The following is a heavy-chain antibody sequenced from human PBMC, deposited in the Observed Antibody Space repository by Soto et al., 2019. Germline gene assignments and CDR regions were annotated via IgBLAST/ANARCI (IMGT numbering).Heavy chain of an antibody. CDR2: IYYSGST. Sequence: SETLSLTCTVSGDSISSYYWSWIRQPPGKGLEWIGYIYYSGSTNYNPSLKSRVTISVDTSKNQFSLNLSSVTAADTAVYYCARAGAATLSDYWGQGTLVTVSS. CDR1: GDSISSYY. J-gene: IGHJ4*02. D-gene: IGHD2-15*01. V-gene: IGHV4-59*01. CDR3: ARAGAATLSDY.